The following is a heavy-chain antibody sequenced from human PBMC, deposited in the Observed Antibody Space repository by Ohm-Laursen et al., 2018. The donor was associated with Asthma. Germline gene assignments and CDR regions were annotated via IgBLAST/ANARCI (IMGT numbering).Heavy chain of an antibody. J-gene: IGHJ4*02. Sequence: SDTLSLTCTLSGASFSTYYWGWIRQPPGKGLEWIGYIYSTGSTNYNPSLESRVTISVDTSKNQFSLKLSSVTAADTAVYYCARIRNDYGDYEFDYWGQGTLVTVSS. D-gene: IGHD4-17*01. CDR2: IYSTGST. CDR1: GASFSTYY. V-gene: IGHV4-59*07. CDR3: ARIRNDYGDYEFDY.